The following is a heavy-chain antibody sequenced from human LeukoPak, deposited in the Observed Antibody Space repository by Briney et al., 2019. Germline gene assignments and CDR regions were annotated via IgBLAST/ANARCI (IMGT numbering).Heavy chain of an antibody. J-gene: IGHJ6*04. V-gene: IGHV3-48*01. Sequence: GGSLRLSCAASGFTFSSYSMNWVRQAPGKGLEWISYISSSRGSMFYADSVKGRFTISRDNAKNSLYLQMNSLRVEDTAVYYCAELGITMIGGVWGKGTTVTISS. CDR2: ISSSRGSM. CDR3: AELGITMIGGV. CDR1: GFTFSSYS. D-gene: IGHD3-10*02.